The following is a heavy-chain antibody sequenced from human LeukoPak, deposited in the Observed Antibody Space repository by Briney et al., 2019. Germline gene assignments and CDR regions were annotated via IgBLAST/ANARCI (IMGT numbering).Heavy chain of an antibody. J-gene: IGHJ4*02. Sequence: GGSLRLPCEASGFSFSTYAMNWVRQAPGKGLEWVSVISVSGFSTYYADSVKGRFTISRDMSKSTLYLQMNSLRAEDTAVYYCAKNLQGATGGWGQGTLVTVSS. CDR3: AKNLQGATGG. D-gene: IGHD1-26*01. V-gene: IGHV3-23*01. CDR1: GFSFSTYA. CDR2: ISVSGFST.